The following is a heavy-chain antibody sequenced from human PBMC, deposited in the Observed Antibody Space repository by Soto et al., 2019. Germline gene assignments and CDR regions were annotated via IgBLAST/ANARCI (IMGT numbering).Heavy chain of an antibody. CDR1: GFTFISYA. J-gene: IGHJ6*02. D-gene: IGHD2-15*01. CDR3: AKDLFKGYCSGGSCPYYYYGMDV. Sequence: LRLSCAASGFTFISYAMSWVRQAPGKGLEWVSAISGSGGSTYYADSVKGRFTISRDNSKNTLYLQMNSLRAEDTAVYYCAKDLFKGYCSGGSCPYYYYGMDVWDQGTTVTVSS. CDR2: ISGSGGST. V-gene: IGHV3-23*01.